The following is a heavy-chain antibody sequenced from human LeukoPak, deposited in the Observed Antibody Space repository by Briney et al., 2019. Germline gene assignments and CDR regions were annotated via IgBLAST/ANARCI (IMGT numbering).Heavy chain of an antibody. V-gene: IGHV3-74*01. J-gene: IGHJ3*02. Sequence: GGSLRLSCAASRFTFSGCWMHWVRQAPEKGLVCVSRINTEGSSTAYADSVEGRFTIFRDNAKNTLYLQMNSLRAEDTAVYYCARDGGGWVDIWGQGTMVTVSS. CDR3: ARDGGGWVDI. CDR2: INTEGSST. D-gene: IGHD2-21*01. CDR1: RFTFSGCW.